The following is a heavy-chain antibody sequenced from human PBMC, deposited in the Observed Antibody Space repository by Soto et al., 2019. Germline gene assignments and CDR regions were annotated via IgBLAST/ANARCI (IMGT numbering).Heavy chain of an antibody. J-gene: IGHJ4*02. CDR1: GYSISSGYY. D-gene: IGHD5-18*01. CDR3: ARDFGYSYGAFDY. Sequence: SETLSLTCAVSGYSISSGYYWGWVRQPPGKGLEWIGSIYQSGTTNCNPSLKSRVTISLDMSKNQFSLNLSSVTAADTAVYYCARDFGYSYGAFDYWGQGTLVTVS. V-gene: IGHV4-38-2*02. CDR2: IYQSGTT.